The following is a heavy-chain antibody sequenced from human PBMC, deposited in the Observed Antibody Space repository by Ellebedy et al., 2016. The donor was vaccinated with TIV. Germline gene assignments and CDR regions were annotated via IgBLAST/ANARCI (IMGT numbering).Heavy chain of an antibody. J-gene: IGHJ5*01. CDR1: GFTVRANF. V-gene: IGHV3-66*01. Sequence: GESLKTSCAASGFTVRANFLKLVRQPPGKGLEWVSIIYPSGDTYYADSVKGRFTLSRDNSKKTLYLQMNTLRTDDTAVYYCARGPNSDSWGQGTLVTVSS. CDR3: ARGPNSDS. CDR2: IYPSGDT.